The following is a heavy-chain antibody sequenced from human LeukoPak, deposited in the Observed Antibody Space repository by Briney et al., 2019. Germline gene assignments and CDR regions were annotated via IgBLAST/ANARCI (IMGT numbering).Heavy chain of an antibody. J-gene: IGHJ5*02. CDR1: GYTFTCYY. V-gene: IGHV1-18*04. D-gene: IGHD1/OR15-1a*01. CDR2: ISPYNGNT. Sequence: ASVKVSCKASGYTFTCYYMHWVRQAPGQGLEWMGWISPYNGNTDYAQKFQGRVTMTTDTSTSTAYMELESLKSDDTAVYYCARGAEQWLMKWFDPWGQGTLVTVSS. CDR3: ARGAEQWLMKWFDP.